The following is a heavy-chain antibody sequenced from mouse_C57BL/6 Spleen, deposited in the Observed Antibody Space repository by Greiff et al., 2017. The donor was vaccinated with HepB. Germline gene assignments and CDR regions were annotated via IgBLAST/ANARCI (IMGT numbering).Heavy chain of an antibody. CDR3: AREDYYGSSCYFDY. CDR2: ISDGGSYT. D-gene: IGHD1-1*01. CDR1: GFTFSSYA. V-gene: IGHV5-4*01. J-gene: IGHJ2*01. Sequence: DVMLVESGGGLVKPGGSLKLSCAASGFTFSSYAMSWVRQTPEKRLEWVATISDGGSYTYYPDNVKGRFTISRDNAKNNLYLQMSHLKSEDTAMYYCAREDYYGSSCYFDYWGQGTTLTVSS.